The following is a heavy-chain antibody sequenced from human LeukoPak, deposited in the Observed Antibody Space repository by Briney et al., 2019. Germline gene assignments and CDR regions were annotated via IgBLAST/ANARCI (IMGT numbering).Heavy chain of an antibody. Sequence: AAEKVSCMVSGYTFTGYYMHWVRQAPAQGGEWMGWINPISGGTHSAQKAQGRVTLTRDTSIRTVYMELSCLRSDDGAVYCCARAYGSGSYFAFDIWGEGTMVTVSS. V-gene: IGHV1-2*02. CDR2: INPISGGT. CDR3: ARAYGSGSYFAFDI. CDR1: GYTFTGYY. D-gene: IGHD3-10*01. J-gene: IGHJ3*02.